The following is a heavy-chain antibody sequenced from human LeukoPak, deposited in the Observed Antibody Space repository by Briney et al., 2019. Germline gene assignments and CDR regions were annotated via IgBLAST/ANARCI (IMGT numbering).Heavy chain of an antibody. CDR2: IYYSGST. V-gene: IGHV4-39*01. D-gene: IGHD6-19*01. J-gene: IGHJ4*02. Sequence: PETLSLTCTVSGGSISSSSYYWGWIRQPPGKGLEWIGSIYYSGSTYYNPSLKSRVTISVDTSRNQFSLKLSSVTAADTAVYYCARRGSSGWYSLWGQGTLVTVSS. CDR1: GGSISSSSYY. CDR3: ARRGSSGWYSL.